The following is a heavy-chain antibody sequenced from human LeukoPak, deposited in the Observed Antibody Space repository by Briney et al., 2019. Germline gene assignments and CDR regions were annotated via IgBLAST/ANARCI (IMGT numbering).Heavy chain of an antibody. D-gene: IGHD1/OR15-1a*01. CDR3: ARWRTYIQGFFDP. J-gene: IGHJ5*02. V-gene: IGHV3-7*05. Sequence: PGRSLRLSCAAPGFTFTSYWMGWVRQAPGKGLEWVAHIKGDGSDKEYVDSVKGRFTISRDNAKNSLYLQMNSLRAEDTAVYYCARWRTYIQGFFDPWGQGTLVTVSS. CDR1: GFTFTSYW. CDR2: IKGDGSDK.